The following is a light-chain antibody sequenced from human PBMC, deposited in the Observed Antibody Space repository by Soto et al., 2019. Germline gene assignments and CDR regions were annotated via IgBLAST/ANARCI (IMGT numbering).Light chain of an antibody. CDR2: AAS. CDR3: QQSYSTPLT. Sequence: DLRMTQSPSSLSASLGDSVTIXXRSSQSISSYVNWYQQKPGKAPKVXIYAASSLQSGVPSRFSGSGSGTDFTLTISSLQPEDFATYYCQQSYSTPLTFGGGTKVDIK. J-gene: IGKJ4*01. V-gene: IGKV1-39*01. CDR1: QSISSY.